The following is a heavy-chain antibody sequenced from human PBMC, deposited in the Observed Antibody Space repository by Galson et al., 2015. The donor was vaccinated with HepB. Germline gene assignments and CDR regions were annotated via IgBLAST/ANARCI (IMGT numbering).Heavy chain of an antibody. D-gene: IGHD6-13*01. CDR2: IRNDGNTP. V-gene: IGHV3-23*01. J-gene: IGHJ4*02. CDR1: GFIFNGYA. CDR3: VAWYFLEH. Sequence: SLRLSCAASGFIFNGYAMSWVRQAPGKGLEWVATIRNDGNTPYYADSVKGRFTISRDNSKNTLHLQMDSLRAEDTAVYYCVAWYFLEHGGQGTLVPVSS.